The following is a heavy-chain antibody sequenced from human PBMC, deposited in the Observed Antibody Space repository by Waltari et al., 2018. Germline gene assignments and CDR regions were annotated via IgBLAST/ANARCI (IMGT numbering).Heavy chain of an antibody. Sequence: EVQLVESGGGLVQPGRSLRLSCAASGFTFDDYAMHWVRQAPGKGLEWVSGISWNSGSIGYAESGKGRFTSSRDNAKNSLYLQMNSLRAEDTALYYCAKGYSSGWYHIDYWGQGTLVTVSS. CDR3: AKGYSSGWYHIDY. CDR2: ISWNSGSI. V-gene: IGHV3-9*01. CDR1: GFTFDDYA. D-gene: IGHD6-19*01. J-gene: IGHJ4*02.